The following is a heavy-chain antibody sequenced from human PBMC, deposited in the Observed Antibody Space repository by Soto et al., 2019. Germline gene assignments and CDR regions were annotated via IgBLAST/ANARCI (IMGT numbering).Heavy chain of an antibody. J-gene: IGHJ5*02. Sequence: EVQLVETGGGLIQPGGSLRLSCAASGFSVSSNYMSWVRQAPGKGLEWVSVIYSGGSTYYADSVKGRFTISRDNSKNTLYLKMNSLRAEDTAVYYCARGRYNWNDGWFDPWVQRTLVTVSS. D-gene: IGHD1-20*01. CDR1: GFSVSSNY. CDR2: IYSGGST. V-gene: IGHV3-53*02. CDR3: ARGRYNWNDGWFDP.